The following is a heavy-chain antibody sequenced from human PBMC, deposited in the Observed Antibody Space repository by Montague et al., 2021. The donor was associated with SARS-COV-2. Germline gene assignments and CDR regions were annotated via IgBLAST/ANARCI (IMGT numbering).Heavy chain of an antibody. J-gene: IGHJ3*02. V-gene: IGHV4-61*08. CDR2: IYNTGRT. D-gene: IGHD2-2*01. Sequence: SETLSLTCTVSGASVTSGDYYWTWIRQPPGKGLEWIGYIYNTGRTNYNPSLKRRVTISMDTSKNQFSLKVDSVRAADTAVYYCATEMPAYDVFDIWGQGTMVTVSS. CDR1: GASVTSGDYY. CDR3: ATEMPAYDVFDI.